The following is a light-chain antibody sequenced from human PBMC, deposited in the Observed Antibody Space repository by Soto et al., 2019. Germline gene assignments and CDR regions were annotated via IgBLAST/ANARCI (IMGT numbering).Light chain of an antibody. Sequence: DLQMTQSPSTLSASVGDRVTITCRASQSIGSWLAWYQQKPGKAPKVLIYKASSLESGVPSRFSGSGSGTEFTLTISSLQPDDFATYHCQQYSSYSWTFGQGTKVEI. J-gene: IGKJ1*01. CDR2: KAS. CDR1: QSIGSW. CDR3: QQYSSYSWT. V-gene: IGKV1-5*03.